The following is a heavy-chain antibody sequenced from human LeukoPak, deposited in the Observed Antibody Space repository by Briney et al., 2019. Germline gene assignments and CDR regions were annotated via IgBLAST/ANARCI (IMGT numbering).Heavy chain of an antibody. D-gene: IGHD2-2*01. CDR3: ARILGSTSSDYYYGMDV. J-gene: IGHJ6*02. Sequence: SETLSLTCTVSGGSISIYYWSWIRQPPGKGLEWIGYIYYSGSTNYNPSLKSRVTISVDTSKNQFSLKLSSVTAADTAVYYCARILGSTSSDYYYGMDVWGQGTTVTVSS. CDR2: IYYSGST. CDR1: GGSISIYY. V-gene: IGHV4-59*01.